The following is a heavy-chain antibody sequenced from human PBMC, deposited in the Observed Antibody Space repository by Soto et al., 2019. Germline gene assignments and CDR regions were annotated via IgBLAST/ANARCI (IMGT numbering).Heavy chain of an antibody. J-gene: IGHJ6*02. CDR1: GGSFSGYY. D-gene: IGHD6-13*01. V-gene: IGHV4-34*01. CDR2: INHSGST. Sequence: SETLSLTCAVYGGSFSGYYWSWIRQPPGKGLEWIGEINHSGSTNYNPSLKSRVTISVDTSKNQFSLKLSSVTAADTAVYYCARVRIAAAGPTRRYGMDVWGQGTTVTV. CDR3: ARVRIAAAGPTRRYGMDV.